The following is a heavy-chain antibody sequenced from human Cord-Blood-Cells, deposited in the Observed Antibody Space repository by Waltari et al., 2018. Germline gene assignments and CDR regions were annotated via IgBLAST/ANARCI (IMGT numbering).Heavy chain of an antibody. CDR2: IYHSGST. V-gene: IGHV4-38-2*02. CDR1: GYSISSGYY. J-gene: IGHJ3*02. CDR3: ARVRFRDAFDI. Sequence: QVQLQESGPGLVKPSETLSLTCTVSGYSISSGYYWGWIRQPPGKGLEWIGSIYHSGSTCYTPSLRSRVTMSVDTSKNQFSLKLSSVTAADTAVYYCARVRFRDAFDIWGQGTMVTVSS.